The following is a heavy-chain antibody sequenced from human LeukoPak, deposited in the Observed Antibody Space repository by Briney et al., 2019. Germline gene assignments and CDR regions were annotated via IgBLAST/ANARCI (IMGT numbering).Heavy chain of an antibody. Sequence: GGTLRLSCAASGFTFSSHGMNWVRQAPGKGLEWVSGIRGDGVTTYYADSVKGRFTISRDNAKNSLYLQMNSLRAEDTAVYYCAELGITMIGGVWGKGTTVTISS. J-gene: IGHJ6*04. CDR1: GFTFSSHG. CDR2: IRGDGVTT. V-gene: IGHV3-23*01. CDR3: AELGITMIGGV. D-gene: IGHD3-10*02.